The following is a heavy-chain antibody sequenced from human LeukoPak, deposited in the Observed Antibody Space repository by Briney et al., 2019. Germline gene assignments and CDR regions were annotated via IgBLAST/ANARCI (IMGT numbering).Heavy chain of an antibody. V-gene: IGHV3-23*01. Sequence: GGSLRLSCAASGFTFNNYAMSWVRQAPGKGLEWVSTISGSNDNTYYADSVKGRFTIPRDNSKNTLYLQMNSLRADDTALYYCANDFDYWGQGTLVTVSS. CDR1: GFTFNNYA. CDR2: ISGSNDNT. CDR3: ANDFDY. J-gene: IGHJ4*02.